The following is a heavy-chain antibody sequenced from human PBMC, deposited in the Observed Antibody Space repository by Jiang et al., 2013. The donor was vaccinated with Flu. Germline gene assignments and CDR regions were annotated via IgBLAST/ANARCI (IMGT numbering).Heavy chain of an antibody. Sequence: GLVKPSETLSLTCTVSGGSISSSSYYWGWIRQPPGKGLEWIGSIYYSGSTYYNPSLKSRVTISVDTSKNQFSLKLSSVTAADTAVYYCARQLTGSWKPYYYYYYMDVWGKGTTVTVSS. CDR3: ARQLTGSWKPYYYYYYMDV. V-gene: IGHV4-39*01. D-gene: IGHD6-13*01. J-gene: IGHJ6*03. CDR1: GGSISSSSYY. CDR2: IYYSGST.